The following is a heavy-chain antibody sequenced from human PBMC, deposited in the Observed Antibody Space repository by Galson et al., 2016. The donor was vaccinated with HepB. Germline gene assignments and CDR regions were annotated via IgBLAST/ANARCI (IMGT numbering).Heavy chain of an antibody. CDR2: ILRSGNG. Sequence: SLRLSCAVSGFRFGDFAMSWVRQSPGKGLQWVAMILRSGNGFYADFVRGRFSISRDNSKSTLSLEMNSLRVDDTAVYFCARMSGWELENYFFKSWGQGTLVTVSS. D-gene: IGHD1-26*01. CDR3: ARMSGWELENYFFKS. V-gene: IGHV3-23*05. J-gene: IGHJ4*02. CDR1: GFRFGDFA.